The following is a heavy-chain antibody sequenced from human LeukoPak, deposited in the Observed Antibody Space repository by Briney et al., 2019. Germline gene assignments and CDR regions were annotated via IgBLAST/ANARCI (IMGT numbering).Heavy chain of an antibody. V-gene: IGHV3-33*06. CDR2: IWYDGSNK. CDR1: GFTFSSYG. Sequence: GGPLRLSCAASGFTFSSYGMHWVRQAPGKGLEWVAVIWYDGSNKYYADSVKGRFTISRDNSKNTLYLQMNSLRAEDTTVYYCAKAGSAYGDYDYYYYYMDVWGKGTTVTVSS. CDR3: AKAGSAYGDYDYYYYYMDV. J-gene: IGHJ6*03. D-gene: IGHD4-17*01.